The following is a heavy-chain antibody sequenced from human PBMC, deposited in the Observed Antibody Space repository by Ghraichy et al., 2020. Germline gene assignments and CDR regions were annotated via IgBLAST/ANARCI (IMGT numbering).Heavy chain of an antibody. D-gene: IGHD1-7*01. CDR1: GFTFSDHY. Sequence: GALRLSCAASGFTFSDHYIDWVRQAPGKGLEWVGRTKNKANSYTTEYAASVEGRFTISRDDSKNALFLQLNNLKTEDTAVYYCTSIRTTDDYWGQGTLVTVSS. J-gene: IGHJ4*02. V-gene: IGHV3-72*01. CDR2: TKNKANSYTT. CDR3: TSIRTTDDY.